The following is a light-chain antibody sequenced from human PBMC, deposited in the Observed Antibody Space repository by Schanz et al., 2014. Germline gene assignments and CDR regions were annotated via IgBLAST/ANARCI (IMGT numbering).Light chain of an antibody. CDR2: DVS. CDR1: SSDVGNYNF. V-gene: IGLV2-14*01. CDR3: SSYTLSSTVI. J-gene: IGLJ2*01. Sequence: QSALTQPASVSGSPGQSITISCTGTSSDVGNYNFVSWYQQHPGKAPKLMIYDVSNRPSGVSNRFSGSKSGNAASLTISGLQAEDEADYYCSSYTLSSTVIFGGGTKLTVL.